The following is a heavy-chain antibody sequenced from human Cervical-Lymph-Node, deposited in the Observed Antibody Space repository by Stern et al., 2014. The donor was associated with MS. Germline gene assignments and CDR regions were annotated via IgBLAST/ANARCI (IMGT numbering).Heavy chain of an antibody. V-gene: IGHV3-74*02. CDR1: GLSIRSYW. CDR2: INRDGTIT. D-gene: IGHD3-10*01. CDR3: SKDTYGPEDF. Sequence: EVQLVESGGGLVQPGGYLTLSCVASGLSIRSYWKHWVRQGPGRGLGCAALINRDGTITTHVVAVSSLFTITRDNARNTLYLQMHSLRAEDAAVYYCSKDTYGPEDFWGQGPSFTVSS. J-gene: IGHJ4*02.